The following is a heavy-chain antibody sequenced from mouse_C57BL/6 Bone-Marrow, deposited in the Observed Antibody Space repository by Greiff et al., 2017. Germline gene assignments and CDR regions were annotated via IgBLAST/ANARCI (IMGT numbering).Heavy chain of an antibody. Sequence: QVQLQQPGAELVKSGASVKMSCKASGYTFTSYWITWVKQRPGQGLEWIGDIYPGSGGTNYNEKVKGKATLTIDTSSSTAYMQLSSLTSEDSAVYYCARGSYGSSSDYWGKGTTVTVSS. J-gene: IGHJ2*01. CDR2: IYPGSGGT. V-gene: IGHV1-55*01. CDR3: ARGSYGSSSDY. D-gene: IGHD1-1*01. CDR1: GYTFTSYW.